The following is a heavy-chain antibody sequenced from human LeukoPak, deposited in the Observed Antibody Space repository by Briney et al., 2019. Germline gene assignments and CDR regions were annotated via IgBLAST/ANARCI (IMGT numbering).Heavy chain of an antibody. CDR2: ISYDETNK. Sequence: SGGSLRLSCAASGFSFSTYTMHWVRQAPGKGLEWVAFISYDETNKYYPDSVKGRFTISRDTSRNTLYLQMNSLRPEDTAIYYCARGGAYDSLDAFDMWGQGTMVSVYS. CDR1: GFSFSTYT. J-gene: IGHJ3*02. D-gene: IGHD5-12*01. V-gene: IGHV3-30-3*01. CDR3: ARGGAYDSLDAFDM.